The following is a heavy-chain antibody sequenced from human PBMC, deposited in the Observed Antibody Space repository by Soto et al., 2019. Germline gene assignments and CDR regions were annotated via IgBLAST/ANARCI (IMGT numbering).Heavy chain of an antibody. CDR1: GFTFSNAW. Sequence: GGSLRLSCAASGFTFSNAWMSWVRQAPGKGLEWVGRIKSKTDGGTTDYAAPVKGRFTISRDDSKNTLYLQMNSLKTEDTAVYYCTTDHGGRIVVVPAALSFDPWGQGTLVTVSS. CDR3: TTDHGGRIVVVPAALSFDP. J-gene: IGHJ5*02. D-gene: IGHD2-2*01. CDR2: IKSKTDGGTT. V-gene: IGHV3-15*01.